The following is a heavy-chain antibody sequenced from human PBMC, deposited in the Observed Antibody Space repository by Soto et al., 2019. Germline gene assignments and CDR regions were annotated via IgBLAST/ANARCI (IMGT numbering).Heavy chain of an antibody. J-gene: IGHJ4*02. Sequence: QVQLVQSGAEVKKPGASVKVSCKASGYTFSSYAISWVRQAPGQGLEWMGWIITYNGNTNYAQKLQGRVTMTTDTSTTTAYRDLRSLRSVDTAVYYCARTGPPVDYWGQGTLVTVSS. V-gene: IGHV1-18*01. CDR1: GYTFSSYA. CDR3: ARTGPPVDY. CDR2: IITYNGNT.